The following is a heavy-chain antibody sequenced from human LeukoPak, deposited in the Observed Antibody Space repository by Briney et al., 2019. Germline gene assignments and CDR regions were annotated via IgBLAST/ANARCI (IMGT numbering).Heavy chain of an antibody. CDR3: ARDCRSSSWEYNWFDP. Sequence: PSETLSLTCTVSGGSISSSSYYWGWIRQPPGKGLEWIGSIYYSGITYYNPSLKSRVTISVDTSKNQFSLKLSSVTAADTAVYYCARDCRSSSWEYNWFDPWGQGTLVTVSS. V-gene: IGHV4-39*07. D-gene: IGHD6-13*01. CDR2: IYYSGIT. J-gene: IGHJ5*02. CDR1: GGSISSSSYY.